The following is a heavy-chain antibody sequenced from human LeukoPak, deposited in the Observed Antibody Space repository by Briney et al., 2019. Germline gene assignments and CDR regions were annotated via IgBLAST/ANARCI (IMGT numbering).Heavy chain of an antibody. J-gene: IGHJ6*02. V-gene: IGHV3-23*01. D-gene: IGHD2-2*01. CDR3: AKSTSPLYYYYGMDV. Sequence: GGSLRLSCAASGFTFSSYWVHWVRQAPGKGLEWVSTISGSGGSTYYADSVKGRFTISRDNSKNTLYLQLNSLRAEDTAVYYCAKSTSPLYYYYGMDVWGQGTTVTVSS. CDR2: ISGSGGST. CDR1: GFTFSSYW.